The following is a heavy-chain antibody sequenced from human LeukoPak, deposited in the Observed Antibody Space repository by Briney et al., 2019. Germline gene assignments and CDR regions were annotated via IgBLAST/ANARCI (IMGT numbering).Heavy chain of an antibody. J-gene: IGHJ4*02. CDR3: ASLIEYSGSSPHYGDY. CDR1: GFTFSSYS. CDR2: ISSSSSYI. V-gene: IGHV3-21*01. D-gene: IGHD3-10*01. Sequence: PGGSLRLPCAASGFTFSSYSMNWVRQAPGKGLEWVSSISSSSSYIYYADSVKGRFTISRDNAKNSLYLQMNSLRAEDTAVYYCASLIEYSGSSPHYGDYWGQGTLVTVSS.